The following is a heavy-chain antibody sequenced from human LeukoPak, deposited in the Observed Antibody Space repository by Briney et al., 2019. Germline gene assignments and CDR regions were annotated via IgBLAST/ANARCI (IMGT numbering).Heavy chain of an antibody. D-gene: IGHD6-19*01. V-gene: IGHV4-31*03. J-gene: IGHJ1*01. CDR2: IYYSGST. Sequence: PSETLSLTCTVSGGSISSGGYYWSWIRQHPGKGLEWIGYIYYSGSTYYNPSLKSRVTISVDTSKNQFSLKLSSVTAADTAVYYCAREEPGVAGFGEYFQHWGQGTLVTVSS. CDR1: GGSISSGGYY. CDR3: AREEPGVAGFGEYFQH.